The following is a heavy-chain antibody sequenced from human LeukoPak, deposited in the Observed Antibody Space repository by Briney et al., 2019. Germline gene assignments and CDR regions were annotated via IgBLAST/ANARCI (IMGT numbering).Heavy chain of an antibody. D-gene: IGHD3-22*01. CDR1: GFTFSRHW. Sequence: GGSLRLSCAASGFTFSRHWMHWVRQAPGKGLVWVSRINSDGSRANYADSVKGRFTISRDSAKNTLYLQMNSLRAEDTAVYYCARGDADYYDSSGYYYQDYWGQGTLVTVSS. CDR3: ARGDADYYDSSGYYYQDY. J-gene: IGHJ4*02. CDR2: INSDGSRA. V-gene: IGHV3-74*01.